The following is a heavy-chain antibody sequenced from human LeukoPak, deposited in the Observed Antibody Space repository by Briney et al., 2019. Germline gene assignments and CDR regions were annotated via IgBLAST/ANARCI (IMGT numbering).Heavy chain of an antibody. V-gene: IGHV5-51*01. Sequence: GESLKISCKGSGYSFTSYWIGWVRQMPGKGLEWMGIIYPGDSDTRYSPSFQGQVTISADKSISTAYLQWSSLKASDTAMYYCARSAGIAVAGEDAFDIWGQGTMVTVSS. CDR2: IYPGDSDT. D-gene: IGHD6-19*01. CDR1: GYSFTSYW. J-gene: IGHJ3*02. CDR3: ARSAGIAVAGEDAFDI.